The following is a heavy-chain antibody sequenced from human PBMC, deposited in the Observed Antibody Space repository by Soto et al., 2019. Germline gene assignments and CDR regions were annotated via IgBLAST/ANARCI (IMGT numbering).Heavy chain of an antibody. D-gene: IGHD6-19*01. J-gene: IGHJ4*02. CDR1: GGSISSYY. CDR2: IYYSGST. Sequence: SETLSLTCTVSGGSISSYYWSWIRQPPGKGLEWIGYIYYSGSTNYNPSLKSRVTISVDTSKNQFSLKLSSVTAADTAVYYCASQGGEQWPYDYWGQGTLVTVSS. V-gene: IGHV4-59*01. CDR3: ASQGGEQWPYDY.